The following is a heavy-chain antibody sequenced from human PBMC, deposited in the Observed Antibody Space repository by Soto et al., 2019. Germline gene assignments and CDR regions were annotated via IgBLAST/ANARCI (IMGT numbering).Heavy chain of an antibody. D-gene: IGHD2-2*01. Sequence: SVKVSCKASGGTFSSYAISWVRQAPGQGLEWMGGIIPIFGTANYAQKFQGRVTMTTDTSTSTAYMELRSLRSDDTAVYYCAREYCSSTSCYWRFDPWGQGTLVTVSA. CDR1: GGTFSSYA. CDR2: IIPIFGTA. J-gene: IGHJ5*02. V-gene: IGHV1-69*05. CDR3: AREYCSSTSCYWRFDP.